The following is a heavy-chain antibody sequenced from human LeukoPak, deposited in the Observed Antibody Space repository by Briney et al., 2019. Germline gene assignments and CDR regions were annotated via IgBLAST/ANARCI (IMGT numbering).Heavy chain of an antibody. J-gene: IGHJ4*02. Sequence: KPSETLSLTCTVSGGSISSYYWSWIRQPPGKGLEWIGYIYYSGSTNYNPSLKSRVTISVDTSKNQFSLKLSSVTAADTAVYYCARHEGTLGSYLIDYWGQGTLVTVSS. CDR2: IYYSGST. V-gene: IGHV4-59*08. CDR1: GGSISSYY. CDR3: ARHEGTLGSYLIDY. D-gene: IGHD1-26*01.